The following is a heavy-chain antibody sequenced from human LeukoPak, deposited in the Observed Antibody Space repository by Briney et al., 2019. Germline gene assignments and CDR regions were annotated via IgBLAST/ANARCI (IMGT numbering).Heavy chain of an antibody. CDR1: GFTFSSYS. Sequence: GGSLRLSCAASGFTFSSYSMNWVRQAPGKGLEWVSYISSSSSTIYYADSVKGRFTIYRDNAKNSLYLQMNSLRAEDTAVYYCARALISYDYVWGSYRYYYFDYWGQGTLVTVSS. CDR3: ARALISYDYVWGSYRYYYFDY. V-gene: IGHV3-48*01. CDR2: ISSSSSTI. J-gene: IGHJ4*02. D-gene: IGHD3-16*02.